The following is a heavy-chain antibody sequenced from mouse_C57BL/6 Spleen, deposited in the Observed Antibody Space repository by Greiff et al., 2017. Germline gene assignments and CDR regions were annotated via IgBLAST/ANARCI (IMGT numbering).Heavy chain of an antibody. J-gene: IGHJ1*03. CDR1: GYSFTDYY. D-gene: IGHD1-1*01. Sequence: QVQLQQSGPELVKPGASVKISCKASGYSFTDYYINWVKQRPGQGLEWIGLIYPGCGNTKYNEKFKGKATLTVDTSSSTAYMQLSSLTSEDSAVYCCSRDGNCYGCGYFYVDVRGTGTTVTVSS. CDR3: SRDGNCYGCGYFYVDV. CDR2: IYPGCGNT. V-gene: IGHV1-84*01.